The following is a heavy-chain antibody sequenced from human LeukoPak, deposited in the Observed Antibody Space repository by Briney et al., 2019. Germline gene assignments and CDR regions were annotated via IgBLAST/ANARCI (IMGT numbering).Heavy chain of an antibody. CDR1: GFTFASYA. CDR2: INSGGNT. Sequence: QTGGSLRLSCAASGFTFASYAMSWVRQAPGKGLEWVSAINSGGNTYYADSVKGRFTISRDNSKNTLYLQMNSLRAEDTAVYYCAKEDSSSWHSSHYFDYWGQGTLVTVSS. V-gene: IGHV3-23*01. D-gene: IGHD6-13*01. CDR3: AKEDSSSWHSSHYFDY. J-gene: IGHJ4*02.